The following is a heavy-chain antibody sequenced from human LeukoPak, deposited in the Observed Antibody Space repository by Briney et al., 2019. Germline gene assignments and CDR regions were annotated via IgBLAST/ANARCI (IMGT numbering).Heavy chain of an antibody. CDR1: GFTFSSYE. Sequence: GGSLRLSCAASGFTFSSYEMNWVRQAPGKGLEWVSYISSSGSTIYYADSVKGRFTISRDNAKNSLYLQMNILRAEATAVYYFARDLNRRPAAIYDYWGQGTLVTVSS. J-gene: IGHJ4*02. CDR3: ARDLNRRPAAIYDY. CDR2: ISSSGSTI. V-gene: IGHV3-48*03. D-gene: IGHD2-2*02.